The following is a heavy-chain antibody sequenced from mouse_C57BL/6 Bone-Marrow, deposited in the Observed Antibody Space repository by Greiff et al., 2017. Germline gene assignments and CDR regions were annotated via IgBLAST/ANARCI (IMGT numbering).Heavy chain of an antibody. CDR1: GFNINDDY. CDR3: TLDGSYGGFCDY. D-gene: IGHD1-1*02. J-gene: IGHJ2*01. Sequence: VQLKESGAELVRPGASVKLSCTASGFNINDDYMHWVKQRPEQGLEWIGWIDPENGDTEYASKFKGKATLTADTSSNTAYLQLSSLTSEDTAVYYWTLDGSYGGFCDYWGQGTTLTVSS. CDR2: IDPENGDT. V-gene: IGHV14-4*01.